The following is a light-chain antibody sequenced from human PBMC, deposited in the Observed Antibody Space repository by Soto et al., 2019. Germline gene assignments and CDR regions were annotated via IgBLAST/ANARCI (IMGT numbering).Light chain of an antibody. CDR1: SSDIGYYNY. CDR3: SSYTRSRTLVV. Sequence: QSALTQPASVSGSPGQWITISCTGTSSDIGYYNYVSWYQQDPGKAPKLIIYDVSNRHSGVSNRFSGSKSGNTASLTISGLHAEDEDDYYCSSYTRSRTLVVVVGGTKLTVL. V-gene: IGLV2-14*01. CDR2: DVS. J-gene: IGLJ3*02.